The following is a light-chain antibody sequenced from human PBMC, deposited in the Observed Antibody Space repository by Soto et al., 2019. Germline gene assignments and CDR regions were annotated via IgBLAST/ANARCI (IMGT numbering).Light chain of an antibody. Sequence: QSVLTQPASVSGSPGQSITISCTGTSSDVGGYNYVSWYQHHPGKAPKLMIYDVSNRPSGVSNRFSGSKSGNTASLTISRLQPEDGADYYCCSYTTSNTRQIVFGTGTKVTVL. V-gene: IGLV2-14*03. CDR1: SSDVGGYNY. CDR3: CSYTTSNTRQIV. J-gene: IGLJ1*01. CDR2: DVS.